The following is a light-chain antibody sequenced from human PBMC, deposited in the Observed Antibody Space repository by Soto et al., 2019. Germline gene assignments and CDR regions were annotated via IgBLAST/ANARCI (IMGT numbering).Light chain of an antibody. Sequence: DIQMTQSPSSLSASVEDRVTITCRASQSISSYLNWYQQKPEKAPKLLIFATSRLQTGVPSRFSGSGSGTEFTLTISSLQPEDFATYYCQQVHSFPLTFGPGTKVDIK. CDR3: QQVHSFPLT. CDR2: ATS. V-gene: IGKV1-39*01. CDR1: QSISSY. J-gene: IGKJ3*01.